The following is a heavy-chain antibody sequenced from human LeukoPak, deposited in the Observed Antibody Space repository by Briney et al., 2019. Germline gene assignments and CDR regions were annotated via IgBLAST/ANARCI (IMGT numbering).Heavy chain of an antibody. CDR3: AVTRRYYDSSGYYNWFDP. J-gene: IGHJ5*02. CDR2: ISAYNGNT. D-gene: IGHD3-22*01. V-gene: IGHV1-18*01. Sequence: VASVKVSCKASGYTFTSYGISWVRQAPGQGLEWMGWISAYNGNTNYVQKLQGRVTMTRDTSISTAYMELSRLRSDDTAVYYCAVTRRYYDSSGYYNWFDPWGQGTLVTVSS. CDR1: GYTFTSYG.